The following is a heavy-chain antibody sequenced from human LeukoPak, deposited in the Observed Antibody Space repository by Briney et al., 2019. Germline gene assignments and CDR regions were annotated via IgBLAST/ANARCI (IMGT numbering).Heavy chain of an antibody. D-gene: IGHD2-15*01. CDR3: AKDAQFRYCSGGSCYSALDY. CDR2: ISGSGGST. Sequence: GGSLRLSCAASGFTFSSYAMSWARQAPGKGLEWVSAISGSGGSTYYADSVKGRFTISRDNSKNTLYLQMNSLRAEDTAVYYCAKDAQFRYCSGGSCYSALDYWGQGTLVTVSS. J-gene: IGHJ4*02. V-gene: IGHV3-23*01. CDR1: GFTFSSYA.